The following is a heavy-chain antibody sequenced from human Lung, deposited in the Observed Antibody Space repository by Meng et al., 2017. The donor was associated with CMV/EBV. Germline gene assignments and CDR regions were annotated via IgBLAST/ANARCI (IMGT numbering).Heavy chain of an antibody. CDR1: GFTFSSFD. Sequence: GGSLRLXCAASGFTFSSFDMSWVRQAPGKGLEWVSSISSSSSYIYYADSVKGRFTISRDNAKNSLYLQMNSLRAEDTAVYYCARDNSYGDEYYFDYWGQGTLVTVSS. V-gene: IGHV3-21*01. J-gene: IGHJ4*02. D-gene: IGHD5-18*01. CDR2: ISSSSSYI. CDR3: ARDNSYGDEYYFDY.